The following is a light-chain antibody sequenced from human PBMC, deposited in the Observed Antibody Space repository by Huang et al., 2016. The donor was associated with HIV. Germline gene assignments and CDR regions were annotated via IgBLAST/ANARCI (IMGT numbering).Light chain of an antibody. CDR3: QQYNNWPPGA. CDR1: QSVSSN. J-gene: IGKJ1*01. Sequence: EIVMTQSPATLSVSPGERATLSCRASQSVSSNLAWYQQKPGQAPRLLIYDASTRATGIPARFSDSGSGTEFTLTISSLQSEDFAVYYCQQYNNWPPGAFGQGTKVEIK. CDR2: DAS. V-gene: IGKV3-15*01.